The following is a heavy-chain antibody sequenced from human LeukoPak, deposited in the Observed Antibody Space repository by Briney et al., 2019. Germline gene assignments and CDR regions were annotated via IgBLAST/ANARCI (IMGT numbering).Heavy chain of an antibody. V-gene: IGHV4-39*01. D-gene: IGHD2-15*01. CDR2: IYYSGTT. Sequence: SETLSLTCTVSGGSISSSGYYWGWIRQPPGEGLEWIGSIYYSGTTYYNPSLKSRVTISVDTSKNQFSLRLSSVTAADTAVYYCARQEGSSYYWGQGTLVTVSS. CDR3: ARQEGSSYY. J-gene: IGHJ4*02. CDR1: GGSISSSGYY.